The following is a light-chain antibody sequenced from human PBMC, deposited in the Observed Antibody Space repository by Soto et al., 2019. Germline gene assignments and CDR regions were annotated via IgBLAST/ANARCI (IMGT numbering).Light chain of an antibody. V-gene: IGKV1-39*01. Sequence: IQMTQSPSSLSASVGDRVTITCRASQSISTYLNWYQQKPGKTPKLLIYAASSLQSGVPSRFSGSGSGADFTLTISSLQPEDFATCYCQQSYRTQYTVGQGTKLQIK. CDR2: AAS. J-gene: IGKJ2*01. CDR1: QSISTY. CDR3: QQSYRTQYT.